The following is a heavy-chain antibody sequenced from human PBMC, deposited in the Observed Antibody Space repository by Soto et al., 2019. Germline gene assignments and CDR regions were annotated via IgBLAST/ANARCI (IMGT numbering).Heavy chain of an antibody. CDR3: AREEGPYNMGTFPFYYMDV. V-gene: IGHV1-69*08. D-gene: IGHD3-10*01. J-gene: IGHJ6*03. CDR1: GGTFTSET. Sequence: QVQLVQSGPEVKKSGSSVKVSCKLSGGTFTSETISWVRQAPGQGLEWMGRIIPILGTGNYAQKFQGRITITEDKSTNTGYMELSSLTSEDTAVYFCAREEGPYNMGTFPFYYMDVWGNGTTVTVSS. CDR2: IIPILGTG.